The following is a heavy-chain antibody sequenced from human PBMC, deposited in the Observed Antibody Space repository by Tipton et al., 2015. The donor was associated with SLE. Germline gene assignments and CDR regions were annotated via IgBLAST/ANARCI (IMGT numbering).Heavy chain of an antibody. V-gene: IGHV4-59*01. D-gene: IGHD1-26*01. CDR2: KYYSGGT. CDR3: ARDGMVGGTDYLDY. J-gene: IGHJ4*02. Sequence: LRLSCSVSNGSIGSDYWTWIRQPPGKGLEWIGYKYYSGGTNSNPSLRSRVTISIDMSKNQFSLTLSSVTAADTAVYYCARDGMVGGTDYLDYWGQGTLVTVSS. CDR1: NGSIGSDY.